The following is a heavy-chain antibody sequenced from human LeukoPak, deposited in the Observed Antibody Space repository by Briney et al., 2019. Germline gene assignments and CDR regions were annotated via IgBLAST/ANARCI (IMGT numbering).Heavy chain of an antibody. V-gene: IGHV3-23*01. CDR3: ARGAQTRDYGDRFFDY. D-gene: IGHD4-17*01. CDR1: GFTFSSYA. CDR2: ISGSGGST. Sequence: GGSLRLSCAASGFTFSSYAMSWVRQAPGKGLEWVSAISGSGGSTYYADSVKGRFTISRDNSKNSLYLQMNSLRAEDTAVYYCARGAQTRDYGDRFFDYWGQGTLVTVSS. J-gene: IGHJ4*02.